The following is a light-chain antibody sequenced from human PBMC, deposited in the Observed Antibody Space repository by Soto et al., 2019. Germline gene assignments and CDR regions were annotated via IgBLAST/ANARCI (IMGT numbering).Light chain of an antibody. CDR1: SSDVGGYNY. CDR3: SSYTSSSTVL. CDR2: DVT. J-gene: IGLJ2*01. Sequence: QSVLTQPASVSGSPGQSITISCTGTSSDVGGYNYVCWYQQHPGKAPKLIMHDVTNRPSGVSDRFSGSKSGNTASLSISGLQAEDEADYYCSSYTSSSTVLFGGGPKLTVL. V-gene: IGLV2-14*01.